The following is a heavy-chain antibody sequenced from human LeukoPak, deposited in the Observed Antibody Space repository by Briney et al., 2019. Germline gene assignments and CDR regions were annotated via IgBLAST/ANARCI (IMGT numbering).Heavy chain of an antibody. CDR2: ISGRGTTI. CDR3: AKGGLWFGVFDD. Sequence: PGGSLRLSCTASTFTFSDYYMSWIRQAPGKGLEWVSYISGRGTTIYYADSVKGRFTISRDNAKNSLYLQMNSLRAEDTAVYYCAKGGLWFGVFDDWGQGTLVTVSS. J-gene: IGHJ4*02. V-gene: IGHV3-11*01. D-gene: IGHD3-10*01. CDR1: TFTFSDYY.